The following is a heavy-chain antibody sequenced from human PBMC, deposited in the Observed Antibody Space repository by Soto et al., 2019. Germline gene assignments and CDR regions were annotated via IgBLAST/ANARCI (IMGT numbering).Heavy chain of an antibody. J-gene: IGHJ6*02. V-gene: IGHV3-33*06. Sequence: QVQLVESGGGVVQPGRSLKLSCAASGFTFSNYGMHWVRQAPGKGLQWVAVTWYDGSKQNYADSVKGRFTISRDNSRNAMYLQMHSLRVEDTGVYYCANIRGYSGYDAPISYLYGMDVWGQGTTVTVSS. CDR1: GFTFSNYG. CDR3: ANIRGYSGYDAPISYLYGMDV. D-gene: IGHD5-12*01. CDR2: TWYDGSKQ.